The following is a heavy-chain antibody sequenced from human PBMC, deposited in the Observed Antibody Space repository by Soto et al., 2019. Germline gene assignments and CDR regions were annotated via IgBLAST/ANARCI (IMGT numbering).Heavy chain of an antibody. CDR1: GITFSTYS. CDR3: LDGDHN. D-gene: IGHD4-17*01. CDR2: ISSSGGTT. V-gene: IGHV3-48*01. Sequence: EVQLVESGGGLVQPGGSLRLSCVASGITFSTYSMNWVRQAPGKGLEWVSYISSSGGTTFYADSVKGRFTISRDNAKNSLYLQMDSLRAEDTAVYYCLDGDHNWGQGTLVTVSS. J-gene: IGHJ4*02.